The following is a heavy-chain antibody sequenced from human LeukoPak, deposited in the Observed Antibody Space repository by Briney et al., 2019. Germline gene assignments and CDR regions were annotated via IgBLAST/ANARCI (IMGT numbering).Heavy chain of an antibody. CDR2: INKDGRGP. J-gene: IGHJ4*02. CDR1: GFTFTNYW. Sequence: PGGSLRLSCAASGFTFTNYWMHWVRQAPGKGLVWVARINKDGRGPDYSDSVKGRFTVSRDNAKNTVHLQMNSLRAEDTAVYYCAKGEKYSIHWGQGTLVTVSS. CDR3: AKGEKYSIH. D-gene: IGHD6-6*01. V-gene: IGHV3-74*01.